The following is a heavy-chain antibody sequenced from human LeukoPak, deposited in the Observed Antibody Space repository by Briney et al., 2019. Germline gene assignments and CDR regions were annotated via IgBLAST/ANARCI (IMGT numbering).Heavy chain of an antibody. CDR3: ARVMTTATNRGCWFDP. D-gene: IGHD4-17*01. CDR1: GGSISSYY. J-gene: IGHJ5*02. CDR2: IYYSGST. V-gene: IGHV4-59*08. Sequence: PSETLSLTCTVSGGSISSYYWSWIRQPPGKGLEWIGYIYYSGSTNYNPSLKSRVTISVDTSKNQFSLKLSSVTAADTAVYYCARVMTTATNRGCWFDPWGQGTPVTVSS.